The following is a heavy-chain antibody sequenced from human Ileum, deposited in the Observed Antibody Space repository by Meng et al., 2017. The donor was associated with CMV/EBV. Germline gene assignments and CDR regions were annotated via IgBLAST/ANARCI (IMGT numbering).Heavy chain of an antibody. D-gene: IGHD1-26*01. Sequence: SETLSLTCAVYGGSFSGYYWTWIRQPPGKGLEWIGVINHKGTTTYNSSLKSRVTISVDTSKNQFCLKMSSVTAADTAVYYCARERSGVGATTSRRDAFDVWGQGTRVTVSS. CDR1: GGSFSGYY. V-gene: IGHV4-34*01. CDR3: ARERSGVGATTSRRDAFDV. J-gene: IGHJ3*01. CDR2: INHKGTT.